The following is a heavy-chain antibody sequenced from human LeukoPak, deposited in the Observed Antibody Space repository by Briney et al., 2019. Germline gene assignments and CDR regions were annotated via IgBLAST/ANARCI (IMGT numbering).Heavy chain of an antibody. CDR3: ARISNMATTPDS. Sequence: ASVKVSCKASGYTFTSFGVSWVRQAPGQGLEWMGWVSAYNGNTGYAQKFQGRVTITRNTSISTAYMVLSSLRSEDTAVYYCARISNMATTPDSWGQGTLVTVSS. D-gene: IGHD5-24*01. CDR1: GYTFTSFG. V-gene: IGHV1-8*03. CDR2: VSAYNGNT. J-gene: IGHJ4*02.